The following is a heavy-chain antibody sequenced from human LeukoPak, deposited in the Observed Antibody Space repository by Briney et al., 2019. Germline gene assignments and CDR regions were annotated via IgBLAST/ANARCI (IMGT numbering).Heavy chain of an antibody. CDR3: ARDLSLLSDFRFDY. CDR1: GGTFSSYA. D-gene: IGHD3-10*01. V-gene: IGHV1-69*05. Sequence: GASVKVSCKASGGTFSSYAISWVRQAPGQGLEWMGRIIPIFGTANYAQKFQGRVTITTDESTSTAYMELSSLRSEDTAVYYCARDLSLLSDFRFDYWGQGTLVTVSS. J-gene: IGHJ4*02. CDR2: IIPIFGTA.